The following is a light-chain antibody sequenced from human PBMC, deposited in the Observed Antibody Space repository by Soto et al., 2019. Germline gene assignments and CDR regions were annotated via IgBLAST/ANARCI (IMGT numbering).Light chain of an antibody. CDR3: QQTYSTPRT. V-gene: IGKV1-39*01. J-gene: IGKJ1*01. CDR2: AAS. Sequence: DIQMTQSPSSLSASVGDRVTITCRASQSISTYLNWYQQKPKKAPKLLIYAASTLQSGVPSTFSGSGSGTDFTLTITSLQPEDFATYYCQQTYSTPRTFGQGTKVEIK. CDR1: QSISTY.